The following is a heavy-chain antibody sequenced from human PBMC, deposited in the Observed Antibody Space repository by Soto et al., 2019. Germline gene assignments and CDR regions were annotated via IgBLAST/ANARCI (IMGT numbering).Heavy chain of an antibody. CDR3: ARVNWNLGYYGMDV. CDR1: GDSVSSNSAA. Sequence: PSQTLSLTCAISGDSVSSNSAAGNWIRQSPSRGLEWLGRTYYRSKWYNDYAVSVKSRITINPDTSKNQFSLQLNSVTPEDTAGYYCARVNWNLGYYGMDVWGQGTTVTVSS. CDR2: TYYRSKWYN. V-gene: IGHV6-1*01. J-gene: IGHJ6*02. D-gene: IGHD1-7*01.